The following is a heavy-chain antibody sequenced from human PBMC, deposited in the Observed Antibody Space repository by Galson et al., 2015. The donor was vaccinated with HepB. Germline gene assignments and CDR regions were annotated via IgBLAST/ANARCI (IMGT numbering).Heavy chain of an antibody. V-gene: IGHV3-30-3*01. Sequence: SLRLSCAASGFTFSNYAMHWVRQAPGKGLEWVTFISYHGNNDYYVDSVKGRFTISRDNSQNTLYLQMNGLRVEDTAVYYCAVVQGVITIQFVDYWGQGTLVTVSS. CDR2: ISYHGNND. D-gene: IGHD3-10*01. CDR3: AVVQGVITIQFVDY. J-gene: IGHJ4*02. CDR1: GFTFSNYA.